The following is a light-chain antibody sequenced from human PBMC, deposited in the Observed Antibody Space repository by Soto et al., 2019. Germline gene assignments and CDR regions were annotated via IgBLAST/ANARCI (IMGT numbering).Light chain of an antibody. Sequence: DIQLTQCPSSLSASVGDRGTITCRASQGISNCLACYQQKPGKGPKLLIYAASALQSGVPSRFSGSGSGTDFTLTISSLQPEDVATYYCQKYNSAPRTFVQVTKV. CDR1: QGISNC. CDR2: AAS. J-gene: IGKJ1*01. V-gene: IGKV1-27*01. CDR3: QKYNSAPRT.